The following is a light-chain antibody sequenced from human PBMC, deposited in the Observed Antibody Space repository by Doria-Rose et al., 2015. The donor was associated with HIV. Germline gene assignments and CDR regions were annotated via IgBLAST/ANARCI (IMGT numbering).Light chain of an antibody. Sequence: TQSPESLGTSLGERATLYCKSNQSLLYTSKNYLAWYQQKPGQPPKLLIYWASTRQSGVPARFSGSGSGTDFTLTISSLEAEDVAVYYCQQYYDTPSFGPGTTVDIK. CDR3: QQYYDTPS. CDR2: WAS. V-gene: IGKV4-1*01. J-gene: IGKJ3*01. CDR1: QSLLYTSKNY.